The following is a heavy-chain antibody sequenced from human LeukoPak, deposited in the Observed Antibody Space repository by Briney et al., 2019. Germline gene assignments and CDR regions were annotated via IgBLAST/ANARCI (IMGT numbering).Heavy chain of an antibody. CDR2: ISGASSDNYI. CDR3: TREGGVGP. J-gene: IGHJ5*02. D-gene: IGHD3-16*01. V-gene: IGHV3-21*01. CDR1: GFSFGVYS. Sequence: GGSLRLSCVASGFSFGVYSMNWVRQAPGKGLEWVSAISGASSDNYIDYADSVKGRFTISRDNAKNSVFLEMNGLRDDDTAVYYCTREGGVGPWGQGTLVSVSS.